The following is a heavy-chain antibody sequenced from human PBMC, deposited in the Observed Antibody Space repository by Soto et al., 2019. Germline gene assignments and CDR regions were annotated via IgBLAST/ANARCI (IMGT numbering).Heavy chain of an antibody. CDR1: GASISGFY. Sequence: ETLSLTCTVSGASISGFYWSCSRKSAGKLLECIGRIYATGTTDYNPSLKSRVMMSVDTSISTAYMELSSLRSDDTAVFYCATVDGVVGIWFDPWGQGTLVTVSS. J-gene: IGHJ5*02. D-gene: IGHD3-3*01. CDR3: ATVDGVVGIWFDP. CDR2: IYATGTT. V-gene: IGHV4-4*07.